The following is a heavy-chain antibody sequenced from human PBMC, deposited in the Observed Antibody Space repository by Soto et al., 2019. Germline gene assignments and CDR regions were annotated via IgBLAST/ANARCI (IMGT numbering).Heavy chain of an antibody. Sequence: ASVKVSCKASGYTFTSYYMHWVRQAPGQGLEWMGIINPSGGSTSYAQKFQGRVTMTRDTFTSTVYMELSSLRSEDTAVYYCARVSQICYGSGSYPSFDPWGQGTLVTVSS. D-gene: IGHD3-10*01. CDR1: GYTFTSYY. V-gene: IGHV1-46*01. CDR3: ARVSQICYGSGSYPSFDP. J-gene: IGHJ5*02. CDR2: INPSGGST.